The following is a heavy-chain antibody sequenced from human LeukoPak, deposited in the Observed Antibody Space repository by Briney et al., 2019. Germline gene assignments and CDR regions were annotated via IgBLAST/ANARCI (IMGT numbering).Heavy chain of an antibody. J-gene: IGHJ4*02. D-gene: IGHD2/OR15-2a*01. Sequence: GGSLRLSCAASGFTFSSYWMHWVRQAPGKGLVWVSHINSDGSWTSYADSVKGRFTISKDNAKNTVYLQMNNLRAEDTAVYYCVSFYETYWGRGTLVTASS. V-gene: IGHV3-74*01. CDR1: GFTFSSYW. CDR3: VSFYETY. CDR2: INSDGSWT.